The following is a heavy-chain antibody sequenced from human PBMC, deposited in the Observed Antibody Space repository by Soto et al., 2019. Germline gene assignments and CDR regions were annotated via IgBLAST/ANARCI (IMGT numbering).Heavy chain of an antibody. J-gene: IGHJ6*02. CDR2: IYYSGST. D-gene: IGHD6-6*01. CDR1: GGSISSSSYY. Sequence: SETLSLTCTVSGGSISSSSYYWGWIRQPPGRGLEWIGSIYYSGSTYYNPSLKSRVTISVDTSKNQFSLKLSSVTAADTAVYYCARHRSFGQLAPMGYGMDVWGQGTTVTVSS. V-gene: IGHV4-39*01. CDR3: ARHRSFGQLAPMGYGMDV.